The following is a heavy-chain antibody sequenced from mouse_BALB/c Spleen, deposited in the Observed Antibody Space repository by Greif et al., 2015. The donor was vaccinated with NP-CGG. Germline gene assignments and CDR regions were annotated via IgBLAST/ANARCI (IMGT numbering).Heavy chain of an antibody. J-gene: IGHJ4*01. CDR3: ARSNYGNPYYAMDY. Sequence: EVKLMESGPGLVKPSQSLSLTCTVTGYSITSDYAWNWIRQFPGNKLEWMGYISYSGSTSYNPSLKSRISITRDTSKNQFFLQLNSVTTEDTATYYCARSNYGNPYYAMDYWGQGTSVTVSS. V-gene: IGHV3-2*02. CDR2: ISYSGST. CDR1: GYSITSDYA. D-gene: IGHD2-1*01.